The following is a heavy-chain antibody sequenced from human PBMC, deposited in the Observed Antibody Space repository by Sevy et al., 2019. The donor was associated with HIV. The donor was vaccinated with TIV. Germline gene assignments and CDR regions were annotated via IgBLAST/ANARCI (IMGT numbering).Heavy chain of an antibody. J-gene: IGHJ6*03. D-gene: IGHD3-22*01. Sequence: GGSLRLSCAVSGFSFDSYGMTWVRQAPGKGLEWVSGISGSGTRTYYADSVKGRFIISRDNSKNTLYLQMNSLRSEDTAIYYFAKGGGGHYDPDEIGYYFYYYNMDVWGKGTTVTVS. CDR1: GFSFDSYG. CDR3: AKGGGGHYDPDEIGYYFYYYNMDV. CDR2: ISGSGTRT. V-gene: IGHV3-23*01.